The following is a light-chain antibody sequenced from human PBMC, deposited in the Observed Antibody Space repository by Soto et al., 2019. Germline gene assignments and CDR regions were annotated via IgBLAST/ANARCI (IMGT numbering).Light chain of an antibody. J-gene: IGKJ5*01. CDR2: AAS. CDR3: QHRSIWPVS. Sequence: DIQMTQSPSSLSASVGDRFTITCLASQSISSYLNWYQQKPGKAPKLLIYAASSLQSGVPSRFSGSGSGTDFTLTISSLEPEDFGVYYCQHRSIWPVSFGQGTRLEIK. CDR1: QSISSY. V-gene: IGKV1-39*01.